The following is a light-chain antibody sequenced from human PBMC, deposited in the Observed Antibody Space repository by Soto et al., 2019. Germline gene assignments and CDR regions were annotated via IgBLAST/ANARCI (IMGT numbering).Light chain of an antibody. V-gene: IGKV3-15*01. CDR3: LQYHNLWA. Sequence: EIVLTQSPGTLSLSPGERATLSCRASQNIYSNVAWYQQRPGQAPRLLIYRASTRATGIPARFSGSGSGTESTLTISSLQSEDFTVYSCLQYHNLWAFGQGTKVDI. CDR1: QNIYSN. CDR2: RAS. J-gene: IGKJ1*01.